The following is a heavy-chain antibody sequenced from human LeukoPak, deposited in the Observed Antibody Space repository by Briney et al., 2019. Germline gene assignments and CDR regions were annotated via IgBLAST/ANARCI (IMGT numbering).Heavy chain of an antibody. D-gene: IGHD3-3*01. CDR2: INPNSGGT. J-gene: IGHJ6*02. Sequence: GASVKVSCKASGYTFTIYDINWVRQAPGQGLEWMGWINPNSGGTDYAQTFQDRVTMTRDTSIGTAYMELSSLRSDDTAVYFCARGAIVGVTTRGDLRHVWGRGTADSV. V-gene: IGHV1-8*01. CDR1: GYTFTIYD. CDR3: ARGAIVGVTTRGDLRHV.